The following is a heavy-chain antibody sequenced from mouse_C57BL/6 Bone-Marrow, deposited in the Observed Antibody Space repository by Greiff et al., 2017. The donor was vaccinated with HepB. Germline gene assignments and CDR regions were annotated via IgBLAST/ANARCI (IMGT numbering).Heavy chain of an antibody. V-gene: IGHV1-55*01. D-gene: IGHD1-1*01. CDR3: ARRGTTYYYAMDY. Sequence: QVQLQQPGAELVKPGASVKMSCKASGYTFTSYWITWVKQRPGQGLEWIGDIYPGSGSTNYNEKFKSKATLTVDTSSCTAYMQLSSLTSEDSAVYYCARRGTTYYYAMDYWGQGTSVTVSS. CDR2: IYPGSGST. CDR1: GYTFTSYW. J-gene: IGHJ4*01.